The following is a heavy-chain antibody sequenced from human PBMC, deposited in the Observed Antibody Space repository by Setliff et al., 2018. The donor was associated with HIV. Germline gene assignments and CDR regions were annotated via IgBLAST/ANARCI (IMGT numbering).Heavy chain of an antibody. V-gene: IGHV1-18*01. CDR2: ISAYNGNT. D-gene: IGHD3-10*01. Sequence: GASVKVSCKASGYTFTSYGISWVRQAPGQGLEWMGWISAYNGNTNYAQKLQGRVTMTTDTSTSTAYMELRSLRSDDTAVYYCAREGLIWFGELSLDAFDIWGQGTMVTVSS. J-gene: IGHJ3*02. CDR1: GYTFTSYG. CDR3: AREGLIWFGELSLDAFDI.